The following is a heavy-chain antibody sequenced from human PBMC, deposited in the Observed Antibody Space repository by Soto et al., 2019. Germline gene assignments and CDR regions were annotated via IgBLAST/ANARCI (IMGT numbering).Heavy chain of an antibody. CDR1: GGPFNTFG. CDR3: ARTRQRTPVFYLDY. CDR2: IIPKYGTT. Sequence: QVQLMQSGDEVTKPGSSVKVSCKASGGPFNTFGISWVRQAPGQGLEWMGGIIPKYGTTNYARRFQGRVTITDDESTTTAYLELSSLSHDDPAIYYCARTRQRTPVFYLDYWGQGTPISVTS. V-gene: IGHV1-69*01. D-gene: IGHD3-16*01. J-gene: IGHJ4*02.